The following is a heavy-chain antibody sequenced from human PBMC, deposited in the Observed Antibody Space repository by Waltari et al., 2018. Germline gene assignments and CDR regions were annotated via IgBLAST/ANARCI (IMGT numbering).Heavy chain of an antibody. J-gene: IGHJ3*02. Sequence: EVQLVESGGGLVQPGGSLRLSFAASGFTVSSNYMSWVRQAPGKGLEWVSVIYSGGSTYYADSVKGRFTISRHNSKNTLYLQMNSLRAEDTAVYYCARDSGSYSDAFDIWGQGTMVTVSS. CDR3: ARDSGSYSDAFDI. CDR2: IYSGGST. D-gene: IGHD1-26*01. CDR1: GFTVSSNY. V-gene: IGHV3-53*04.